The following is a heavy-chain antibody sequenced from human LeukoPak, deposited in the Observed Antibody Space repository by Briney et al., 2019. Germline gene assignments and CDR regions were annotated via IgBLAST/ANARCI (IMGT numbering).Heavy chain of an antibody. J-gene: IGHJ5*02. CDR3: ATFRSNLALSHNWFDP. CDR1: GYSFTSYL. CDR2: IYPGDSDT. D-gene: IGHD3-3*02. Sequence: GESLKISCKCSGYSFTSYLLGWVRQMPGKGLEWMGIIYPGDSDTRYSPSFQGQVTISADKSISTAYLQWSSLKASDTAMYYCATFRSNLALSHNWFDPWGQGTLVTVSS. V-gene: IGHV5-51*01.